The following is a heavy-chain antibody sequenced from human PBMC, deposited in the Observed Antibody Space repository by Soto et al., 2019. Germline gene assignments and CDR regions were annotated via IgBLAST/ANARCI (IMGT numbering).Heavy chain of an antibody. CDR1: GFNFRNYD. J-gene: IGHJ3*01. D-gene: IGHD1-26*01. CDR2: IGTKSDT. Sequence: RGSLLLSCESSGFNFRNYDMVWVRQATGKGLEWVSAIGTKSDTFYPDSVKGRFTISRENARNSLYLQMNSLTAGDTAVYYCARSPSGSFTSGNAFDLWARGTMVT. CDR3: ARSPSGSFTSGNAFDL. V-gene: IGHV3-13*01.